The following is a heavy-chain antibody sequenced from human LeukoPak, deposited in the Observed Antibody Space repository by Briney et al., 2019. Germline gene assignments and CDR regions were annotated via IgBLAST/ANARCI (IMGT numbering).Heavy chain of an antibody. D-gene: IGHD3-10*01. Sequence: SQTLSLTCAVYGGSFSGYYWSWIRQPPGKGLEWIGEINHSGSTNYNPSLKSRVTISVDTSKNQFSLKLSSVTAADTAVYYCARYVVYGSGKYYFDYWGRGTLVTVSS. CDR1: GGSFSGYY. CDR3: ARYVVYGSGKYYFDY. V-gene: IGHV4-34*01. J-gene: IGHJ4*02. CDR2: INHSGST.